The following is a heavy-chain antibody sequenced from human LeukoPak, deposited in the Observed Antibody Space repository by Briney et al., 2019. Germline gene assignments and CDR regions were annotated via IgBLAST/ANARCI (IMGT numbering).Heavy chain of an antibody. V-gene: IGHV4-34*01. Sequence: SETPSLTCAVYGGSFSGYYWSWIRQPPGKGLEWIGEINHSGSTNYNPSLKSRVTISVDTSKNQFSLKLSSVTAADTAVYYCARGRREFGYRGQGTLVTVSS. CDR1: GGSFSGYY. CDR3: ARGRREFGY. CDR2: INHSGST. J-gene: IGHJ4*02. D-gene: IGHD1-26*01.